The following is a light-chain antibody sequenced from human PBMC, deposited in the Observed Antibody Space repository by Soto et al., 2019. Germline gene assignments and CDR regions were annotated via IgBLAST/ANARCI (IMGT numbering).Light chain of an antibody. J-gene: IGKJ5*01. Sequence: EIVMTQSPATLSVSPGERVTLSCRASQSVSGHLAWYQQKPGQAPRLIISGASTRATGIPARFSGSGSGTEFTLTISSLEPEDFAVYYCQQRSNWSFGQGTRLEIK. CDR2: GAS. CDR1: QSVSGH. CDR3: QQRSNWS. V-gene: IGKV3-15*01.